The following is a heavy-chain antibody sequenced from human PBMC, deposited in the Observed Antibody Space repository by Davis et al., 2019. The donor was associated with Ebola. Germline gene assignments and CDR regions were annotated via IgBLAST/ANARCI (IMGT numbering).Heavy chain of an antibody. CDR2: ISSSSSYI. Sequence: PGGSLRLSCAASGFTFSSYSMNWIRQAPGKGLEWVSSISSSSSYIYYADSVKGRFTISRDNAKNSLYLQMNSLRAEDTAVYYCASGLVRGESYWYFDLWGRGTLVTVSS. D-gene: IGHD6-6*01. CDR3: ASGLVRGESYWYFDL. V-gene: IGHV3-21*01. CDR1: GFTFSSYS. J-gene: IGHJ2*01.